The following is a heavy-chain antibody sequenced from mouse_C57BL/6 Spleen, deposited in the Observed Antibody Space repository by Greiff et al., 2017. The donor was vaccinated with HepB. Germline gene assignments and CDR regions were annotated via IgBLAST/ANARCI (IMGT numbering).Heavy chain of an antibody. Sequence: VQLKESGGDLVKPGGSLKLSCAASGFTFSSYGMSWVRQTPDKRLEWVATISSGGSYTYYPDSVKGRFTISRDNAKNTLYLQMSSLKSEDTAMYYCARQGITTVVAYYFDYWGQGTTLTVSS. CDR3: ARQGITTVVAYYFDY. CDR2: ISSGGSYT. V-gene: IGHV5-6*01. D-gene: IGHD1-1*01. CDR1: GFTFSSYG. J-gene: IGHJ2*01.